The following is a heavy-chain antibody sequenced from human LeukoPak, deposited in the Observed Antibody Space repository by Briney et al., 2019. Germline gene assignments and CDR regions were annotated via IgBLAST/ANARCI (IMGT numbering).Heavy chain of an antibody. V-gene: IGHV3-74*01. D-gene: IGHD7-27*01. Sequence: GGSLRLSCAASGFTFSSYWMHWVRQAPGKGLVWVSRINSDGTSTSYADSVKGRFTISRDNAKNTLYLQMNSLRAEDTAVYYCARDVNWGWGGDAFDIWGQGTMVTVSS. CDR1: GFTFSSYW. CDR2: INSDGTST. J-gene: IGHJ3*02. CDR3: ARDVNWGWGGDAFDI.